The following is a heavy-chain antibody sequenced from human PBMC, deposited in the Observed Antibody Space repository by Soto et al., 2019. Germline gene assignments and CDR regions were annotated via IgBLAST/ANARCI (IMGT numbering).Heavy chain of an antibody. V-gene: IGHV3-11*01. CDR1: GFTFSDYY. J-gene: IGHJ6*02. CDR2: ISSSGSTI. Sequence: GGSLRLCCAASGFTFSDYYMSWIRQAPGKGLEWVSYISSSGSTIYYADSVKGRFTISRDNAKNSLYLQMNSLRAEDTAVYYCAKDMGAAVCYYYGMDVWGQGTTVTVSS. CDR3: AKDMGAAVCYYYGMDV. D-gene: IGHD6-13*01.